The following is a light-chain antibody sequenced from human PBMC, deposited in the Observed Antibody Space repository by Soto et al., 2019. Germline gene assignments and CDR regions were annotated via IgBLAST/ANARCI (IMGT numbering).Light chain of an antibody. J-gene: IGLJ2*01. CDR2: EVN. Sequence: QSALTQPASVSGSPGQSITVSCTGTSNDIGAYNYVSWYQQYPGKAPKLMIYEVNNRPSGVSNRFSGSKSGNTASLTISGLQAEDEADYYCSSYTSSSTLFGGGTKLTVL. CDR1: SNDIGAYNY. CDR3: SSYTSSSTL. V-gene: IGLV2-14*01.